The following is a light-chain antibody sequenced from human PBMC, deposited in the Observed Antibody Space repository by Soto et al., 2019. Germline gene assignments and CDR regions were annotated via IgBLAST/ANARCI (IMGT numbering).Light chain of an antibody. J-gene: IGLJ1*01. CDR2: DVS. CDR1: SSDVGGYNY. Sequence: QSVLTQPASVSGSPGQSITISRTGTSSDVGGYNYVSWYQQHPGKAPKLMIYDVSDRPSGVSNRFSASKSGNTASLTISGLQAEDEADYYCCSYTSSSTPWVFGTGTKVT. CDR3: CSYTSSSTPWV. V-gene: IGLV2-14*03.